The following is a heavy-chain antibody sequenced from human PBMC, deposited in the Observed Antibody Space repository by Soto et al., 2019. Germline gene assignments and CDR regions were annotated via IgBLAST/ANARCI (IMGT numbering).Heavy chain of an antibody. V-gene: IGHV3-73*01. J-gene: IGHJ6*02. CDR2: IRSKANSYAT. CDR3: CPARGDYYYYYGMDV. D-gene: IGHD3-16*01. CDR1: GFTFSGSA. Sequence: VGSLRLSCAASGFTFSGSAMHWVRQASGKGLEWVGRIRSKANSYATAYAASVKGRFTISRDDSKNTAYLQMNSLKTEDTAVYYCCPARGDYYYYYGMDVWGQGTTVTVSS.